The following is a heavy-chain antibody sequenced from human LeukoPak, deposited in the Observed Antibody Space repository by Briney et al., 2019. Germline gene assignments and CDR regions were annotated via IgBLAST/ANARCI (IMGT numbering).Heavy chain of an antibody. J-gene: IGHJ4*02. CDR1: GYTFATYF. V-gene: IGHV1-2*02. D-gene: IGHD2-21*02. CDR2: IKPNSGVT. Sequence: ASVKVSCKTSGYTFATYFMHWVRQAPGQGLEWMGYIKPNSGVTNYAQKFRGRVTMTWDTSISTAYIQLSGLTSDETALYYWARPTFRGSNWYFNFDYLGQGNLVTVSS. CDR3: ARPTFRGSNWYFNFDY.